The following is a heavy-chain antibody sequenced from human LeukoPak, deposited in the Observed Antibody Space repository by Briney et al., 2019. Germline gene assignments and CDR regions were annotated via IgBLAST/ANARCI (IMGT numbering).Heavy chain of an antibody. CDR1: GGSFSGYY. D-gene: IGHD3-22*01. Sequence: SETLSLTYAVYGGSFSGYYWSWLRQPPGKGLEWMGEINHSGSTNYNPSLKSRVTISVDTSKNQFSLKLSSVTAADTAVYYCARGLIYYYDSSGYPYYYYYYMDVWGKGTTVTVSS. CDR3: ARGLIYYYDSSGYPYYYYYYMDV. CDR2: INHSGST. V-gene: IGHV4-34*01. J-gene: IGHJ6*03.